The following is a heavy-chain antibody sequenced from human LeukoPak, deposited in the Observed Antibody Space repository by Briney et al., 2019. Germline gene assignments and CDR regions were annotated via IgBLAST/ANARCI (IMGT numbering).Heavy chain of an antibody. J-gene: IGHJ6*02. CDR2: ISSSGSTI. CDR1: GFAFSSYK. D-gene: IGHD3-22*01. Sequence: SGGSLRLSCAASGFAFSSYKMNWVRQAPGKGLEWVSYISSSGSTIYYADSVKGRFTISRDNAKNSLYLQMNSLRAEDTAVYYCARVQITMIVVVANGMDVWGQGTTVTVSS. CDR3: ARVQITMIVVVANGMDV. V-gene: IGHV3-48*03.